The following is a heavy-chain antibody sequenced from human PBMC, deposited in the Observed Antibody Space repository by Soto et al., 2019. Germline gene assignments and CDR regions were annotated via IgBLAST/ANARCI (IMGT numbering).Heavy chain of an antibody. Sequence: QVQLQESGPGLVKPSQTLSLTCTVSGGSISSGGYYWSWIRQHPGKGLEWIGYIYYSGSTYYNPYLKSRVTISVNTSKNQFTLKLSSVTAADTAVYYCARDGRGRKGQQLSNWGQGTLVTVSS. CDR3: ARDGRGRKGQQLSN. J-gene: IGHJ4*02. CDR1: GGSISSGGYY. V-gene: IGHV4-31*03. D-gene: IGHD6-13*01. CDR2: IYYSGST.